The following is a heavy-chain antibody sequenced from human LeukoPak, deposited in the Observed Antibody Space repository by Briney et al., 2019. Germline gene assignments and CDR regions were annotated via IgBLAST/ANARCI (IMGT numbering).Heavy chain of an antibody. V-gene: IGHV4-34*01. CDR1: GGSISSHY. CDR2: INHSGST. CDR3: ARVAKYFDY. Sequence: PSETLSLTCTVSGGSISSHYWSWIRQPPGKGLEWIGEINHSGSTNYNPSLKSRVTISVDTSKNQFSLKLSSVTAADTAVYYCARVAKYFDYWGQGTLVTVSS. D-gene: IGHD2-15*01. J-gene: IGHJ4*02.